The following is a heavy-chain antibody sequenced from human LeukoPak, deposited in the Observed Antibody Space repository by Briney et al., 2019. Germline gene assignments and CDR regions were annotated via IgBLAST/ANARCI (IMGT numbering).Heavy chain of an antibody. CDR2: IYYSGST. Sequence: SETLSLTCTVSGGSISSYYWSWIRQPPGKGLEWIGYIYYSGSTNYNPSLKSRVTISVDTSKNQFSLKLSSVTAADTAVCYCARGQYSSSWYVHGGKTNYYFDYWGQGTLVTVSS. CDR3: ARGQYSSSWYVHGGKTNYYFDY. D-gene: IGHD6-13*01. CDR1: GGSISSYY. V-gene: IGHV4-59*01. J-gene: IGHJ4*02.